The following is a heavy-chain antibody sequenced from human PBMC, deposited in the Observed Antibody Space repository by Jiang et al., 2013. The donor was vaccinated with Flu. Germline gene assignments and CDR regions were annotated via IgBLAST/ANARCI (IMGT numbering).Heavy chain of an antibody. CDR3: ARVGVTMVRGVRPFHY. V-gene: IGHV1-46*01. CDR2: INPSGGST. J-gene: IGHJ4*02. Sequence: GAEVKKPGASVKVSCKASGYTFTSYYMHWVRQAPGQGLEWMGIINPSGGSTSYAQKFQGRVTMTRDTSTSTVYMELSSLRSEDTAVYYCARVGVTMVRGVRPFHYWGQGTLVTVSS. CDR1: GYTFTSYY. D-gene: IGHD3-10*01.